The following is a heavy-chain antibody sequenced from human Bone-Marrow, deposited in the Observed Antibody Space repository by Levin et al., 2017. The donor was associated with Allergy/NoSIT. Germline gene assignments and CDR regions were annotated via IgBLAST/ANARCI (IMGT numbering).Heavy chain of an antibody. J-gene: IGHJ1*01. CDR1: GYNFTSYW. Sequence: PGGSLRLSCKGSGYNFTSYWIGWVRQMPGKGLEWMGTIYPGDGDTRYSPSFQGQVTISADKSISAAFLQWSSLKASDTAIYYCARDAVAGKAEYFQHWGQGTLVTVSS. CDR2: IYPGDGDT. CDR3: ARDAVAGKAEYFQH. D-gene: IGHD6-19*01. V-gene: IGHV5-51*01.